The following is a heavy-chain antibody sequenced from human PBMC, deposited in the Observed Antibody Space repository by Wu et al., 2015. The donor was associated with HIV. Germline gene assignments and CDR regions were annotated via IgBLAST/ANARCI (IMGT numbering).Heavy chain of an antibody. V-gene: IGHV4-38-2*01. CDR1: GYSISSGYY. D-gene: IGHD1-14*01. CDR2: IYHSGST. CDR3: ARHLYGTAYYFDY. Sequence: QVQLQESGPGLVKPSETLSLTCAVSGYSISSGYYWGWIRQPPGKGLEWIGSIYHSGSTYYNPSLKSRVTISVDTSKNQFSLKLSSVTAADTAVYYCARHLYGTAYYFDYWGQGTLVTVSS. J-gene: IGHJ4*02.